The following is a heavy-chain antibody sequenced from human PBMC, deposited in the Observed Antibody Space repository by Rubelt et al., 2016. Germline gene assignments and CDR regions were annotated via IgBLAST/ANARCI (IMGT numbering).Heavy chain of an antibody. J-gene: IGHJ4*02. CDR2: INPNSGGT. V-gene: IGHV1-2*02. CDR3: ARFAIGGHSSGYLFDY. D-gene: IGHD3-22*01. Sequence: QVQLVQSGAEVQKPGASVKVSCKASGYTFTGYYMHWVRQAPGQGLEWMGWINPNSGGTNYAQKFQGRVTMTGDTSISTAYMELSRLRSDDTAVYYCARFAIGGHSSGYLFDYWGQGTLVTVSS. CDR1: GYTFTGYY.